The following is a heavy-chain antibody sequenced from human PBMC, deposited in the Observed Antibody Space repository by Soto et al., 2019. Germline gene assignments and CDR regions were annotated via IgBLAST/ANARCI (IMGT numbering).Heavy chain of an antibody. D-gene: IGHD3-10*01. CDR3: AKVHGSGSYNNFPDY. CDR2: ISWNSGSI. CDR1: GFTFDDYA. J-gene: IGHJ4*02. Sequence: EVQLVESGGGLVQPGRSLRLSCAASGFTFDDYAMHWVRQAPGKGLEWVSGISWNSGSIGYADSVKGRFTISRDNSRDTLYLQMNSLRAEDTAVYYCAKVHGSGSYNNFPDYWGQGTLVTVSS. V-gene: IGHV3-9*01.